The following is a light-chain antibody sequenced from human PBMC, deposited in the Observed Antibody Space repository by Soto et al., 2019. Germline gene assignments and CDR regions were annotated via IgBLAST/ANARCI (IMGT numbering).Light chain of an antibody. CDR2: EVS. J-gene: IGLJ3*02. V-gene: IGLV2-23*02. Sequence: QSALTQPASVSGSPGQTITISCTGTSSDVGSYNLVSWYQQHPGKAPKLMIYEVSKRPSGVSNRFSGSKSGNTASLTISGLQAEDEADYYCCSYAGGRILFGGGTKLTVL. CDR1: SSDVGSYNL. CDR3: CSYAGGRIL.